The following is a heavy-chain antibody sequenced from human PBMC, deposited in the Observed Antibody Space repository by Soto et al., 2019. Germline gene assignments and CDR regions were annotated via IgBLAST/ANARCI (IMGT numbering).Heavy chain of an antibody. V-gene: IGHV5-51*01. Sequence: PGESLKISCKGSGYTFTNYWIGWVRQMPGKGLEWMGLIYPGDSDTRYSPSFQGQVTISADKSISTAYLQWSSLKASDTAMYYCARHPDYYDSSGHYAPYFDYWGQGTLVTVSS. J-gene: IGHJ4*02. CDR3: ARHPDYYDSSGHYAPYFDY. D-gene: IGHD3-22*01. CDR2: IYPGDSDT. CDR1: GYTFTNYW.